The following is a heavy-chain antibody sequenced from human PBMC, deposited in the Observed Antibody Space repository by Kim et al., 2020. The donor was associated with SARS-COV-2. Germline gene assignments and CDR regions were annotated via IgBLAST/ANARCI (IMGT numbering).Heavy chain of an antibody. CDR2: INPSGGST. Sequence: ASVKVSCKASGYTFTRYYMHWVRQAPGQGLEWMGIINPSGGSTSYAQKFQGRVTMTRDTSTSTVYMELSSLRSEDTAVYYCARGRLLRDGYNYLFSYWGQGTLVTVSS. J-gene: IGHJ4*02. CDR3: ARGRLLRDGYNYLFSY. V-gene: IGHV1-46*01. D-gene: IGHD5-12*01. CDR1: GYTFTRYY.